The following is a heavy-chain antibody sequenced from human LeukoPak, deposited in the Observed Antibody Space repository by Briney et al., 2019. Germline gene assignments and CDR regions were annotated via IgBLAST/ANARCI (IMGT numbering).Heavy chain of an antibody. J-gene: IGHJ4*02. CDR2: ISSSGSTI. CDR3: AGPDCSSTSCYGY. D-gene: IGHD2-2*01. CDR1: GFTFSDYY. V-gene: IGHV3-11*04. Sequence: GGSLRLSCAASGFTFSDYYMSWIRQAPGKGLEWVSYISSSGSTIYYADSVKGRFTISRDNAKNSLYLQMNSLRAEDTAVYYCAGPDCSSTSCYGYWGQGTLVTVSS.